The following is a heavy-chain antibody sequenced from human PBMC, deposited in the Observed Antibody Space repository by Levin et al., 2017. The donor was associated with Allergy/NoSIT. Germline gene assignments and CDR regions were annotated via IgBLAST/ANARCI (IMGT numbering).Heavy chain of an antibody. V-gene: IGHV1-46*01. Sequence: GESLKISCKASGYTFTSYYMHWVRQAPGQGLEWMGIINPSGGSTSYAQKFQGRVTMTRDTSTSTVYMELSSLRSEDTAVYYCALGAILTGHLDYWGQGTLVTVSS. CDR2: INPSGGST. J-gene: IGHJ4*02. CDR3: ALGAILTGHLDY. CDR1: GYTFTSYY. D-gene: IGHD3-9*01.